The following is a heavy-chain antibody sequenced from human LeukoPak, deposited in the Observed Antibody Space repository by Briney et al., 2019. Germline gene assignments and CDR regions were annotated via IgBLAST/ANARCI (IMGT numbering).Heavy chain of an antibody. J-gene: IGHJ3*02. V-gene: IGHV3-23*01. D-gene: IGHD6-19*01. CDR3: TKVTTAGFHDAFEI. CDR2: ISAIDGST. Sequence: GSLRLSCAASGFRFSNYGMSWVRQAPGKGLDWVSAISAIDGSTHYADSVKGRFTISRDNSRNTLFLQMNSLRAEDTARYYCTKVTTAGFHDAFEIWGQGTMVDVSS. CDR1: GFRFSNYG.